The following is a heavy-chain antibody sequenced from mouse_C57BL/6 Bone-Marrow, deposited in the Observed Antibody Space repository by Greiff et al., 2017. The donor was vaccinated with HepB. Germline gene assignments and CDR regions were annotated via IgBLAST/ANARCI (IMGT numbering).Heavy chain of an antibody. CDR3: TRVCPIYGWDAMDY. CDR1: GFTFSSYA. Sequence: EVMLVESGEGLVKPGGSLKLSCAASGFTFSSYAMSWVRQTPEKRLEWVAYISSGGDYIYYADTVKGRFTISRDNARNTLYLQMSSLKSEDTAMYYWTRVCPIYGWDAMDYWGQGTSVTVSS. D-gene: IGHD2-2*01. CDR2: ISSGGDYI. J-gene: IGHJ4*01. V-gene: IGHV5-9-1*02.